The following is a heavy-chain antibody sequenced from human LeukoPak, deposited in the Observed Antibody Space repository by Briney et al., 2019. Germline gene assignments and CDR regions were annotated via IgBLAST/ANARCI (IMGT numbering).Heavy chain of an antibody. D-gene: IGHD6-13*01. V-gene: IGHV1-69*02. CDR2: IIPILGIA. CDR1: GYTFTGYY. Sequence: SVKVSCKASGYTFTGYYMHWVRQAPGQGLEWMGRIIPILGIANYAQKFQGRVTITADKSTSTAYMELSSLRSEDTAVYYCARTGIAAAGGVYYYYGMDVWGQGTTVTVSS. J-gene: IGHJ6*02. CDR3: ARTGIAAAGGVYYYYGMDV.